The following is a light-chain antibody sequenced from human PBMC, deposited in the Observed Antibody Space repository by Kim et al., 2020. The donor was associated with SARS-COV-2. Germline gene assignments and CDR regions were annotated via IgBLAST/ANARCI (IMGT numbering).Light chain of an antibody. CDR2: AAS. V-gene: IGKV1-27*01. CDR1: QDIRNY. Sequence: ASVGDRVTITCRASQDIRNYLGWYQLKPGKAPKLLIYAASALQPGVPSRFSGSGSGTDFTLTVTSLQPEDVATYYCQKCDSAPWTFGQGTKVEIK. J-gene: IGKJ1*01. CDR3: QKCDSAPWT.